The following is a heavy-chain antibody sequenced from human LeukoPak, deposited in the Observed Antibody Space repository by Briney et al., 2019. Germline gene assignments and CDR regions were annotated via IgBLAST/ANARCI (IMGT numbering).Heavy chain of an antibody. Sequence: QPGGSLRLSCAPSGFTFDDYAMHCVRQTPGKGLAWVSLISWDGCGTHYADSVKGRFTISRDNSKDSLYLQMNSLRAEDTALYYCAKDGSALATRPYWYFDLWGRGTLVTVSS. V-gene: IGHV3-43D*03. CDR1: GFTFDDYA. CDR2: ISWDGCGT. D-gene: IGHD6-6*01. CDR3: AKDGSALATRPYWYFDL. J-gene: IGHJ2*01.